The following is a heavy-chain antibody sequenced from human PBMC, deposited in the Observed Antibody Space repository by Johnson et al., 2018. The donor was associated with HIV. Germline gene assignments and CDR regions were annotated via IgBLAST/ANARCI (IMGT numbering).Heavy chain of an antibody. D-gene: IGHD3-10*01. CDR3: AKDRDYYGSGLI. CDR1: GIIFSHYG. J-gene: IGHJ3*02. Sequence: VQLVESGGGVVQPGRSLRLSCAVSGIIFSHYGMHWVRPAPGQGLEWVALISSDGSNKYYADSVKGRFTISRDNSKNTLYLQMNSLRAEDTAVYYCAKDRDYYGSGLIWGQGTMVTVSS. V-gene: IGHV3-30*18. CDR2: ISSDGSNK.